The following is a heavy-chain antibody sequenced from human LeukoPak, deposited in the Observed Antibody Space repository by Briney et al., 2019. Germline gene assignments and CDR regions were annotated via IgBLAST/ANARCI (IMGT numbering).Heavy chain of an antibody. Sequence: ASVKASCKASGYTFTSYGISWVRQAPGQGLEWMGWISAYNGNTNYAQKLQGRVTMTTDTSTSTAYMELRSLRSDDTAVYYCARDLRPYGDSHYYYYMDVWGKGTTVTVSS. J-gene: IGHJ6*03. D-gene: IGHD4-17*01. CDR3: ARDLRPYGDSHYYYYMDV. CDR2: ISAYNGNT. CDR1: GYTFTSYG. V-gene: IGHV1-18*01.